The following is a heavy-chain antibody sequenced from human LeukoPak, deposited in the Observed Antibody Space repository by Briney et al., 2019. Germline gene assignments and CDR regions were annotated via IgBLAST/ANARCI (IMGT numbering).Heavy chain of an antibody. J-gene: IGHJ4*02. CDR1: GFSFSGHW. V-gene: IGHV3-74*01. CDR2: ISPTGSTT. CDR3: AREDCTIGAVCSSLLDH. D-gene: IGHD2-8*01. Sequence: GVSLRLSCTASGFSFSGHWMHWARQLPGKGLVWVSRISPTGSTTSYADSVKGRFTVSRDNAKNTLYLQVNNLRAEDTAVYYCAREDCTIGAVCSSLLDHWGRGTLVTVSS.